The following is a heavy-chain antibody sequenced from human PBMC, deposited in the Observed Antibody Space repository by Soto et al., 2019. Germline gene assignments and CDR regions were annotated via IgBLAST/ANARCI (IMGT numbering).Heavy chain of an antibody. CDR2: INAGNGNT. J-gene: IGHJ4*02. CDR3: ARGPGGPDGPGDY. D-gene: IGHD2-15*01. V-gene: IGHV1-3*01. Sequence: PGQRLDWMAWINAGNGNTKYSQNFQGRGPITRDTAASTSYMELSSLRSEDTAVYYCARGPGGPDGPGDYWGQGTLVTVSS.